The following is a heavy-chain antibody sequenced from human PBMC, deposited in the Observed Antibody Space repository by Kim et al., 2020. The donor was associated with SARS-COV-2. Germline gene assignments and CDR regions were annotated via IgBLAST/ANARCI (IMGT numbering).Heavy chain of an antibody. CDR3: ARDLTGGAK. J-gene: IGHJ4*02. CDR2: NGNK. D-gene: IGHD7-27*01. V-gene: IGHV1-3*01. Sequence: NGNKISSHKVQGRVTITRDTSASTVYMELNSLRSEDTAIYFCARDLTGGAKWGQGTLVTVSS.